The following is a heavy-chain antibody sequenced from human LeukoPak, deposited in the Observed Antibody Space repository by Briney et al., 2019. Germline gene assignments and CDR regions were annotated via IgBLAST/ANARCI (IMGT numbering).Heavy chain of an antibody. D-gene: IGHD3-16*01. V-gene: IGHV4-39*01. CDR2: IYYSGST. CDR1: GGSISSSSYY. J-gene: IGHJ4*02. Sequence: SETLSLTCTVSGGSISSSSYYWGWIRQPPGKGLEWIGSIYYSGSTYYNPSLKSRVTISVDTSKNQFSLKLSSVTAADTAVYCCASRASGGGVYYWGQGTLVTVSS. CDR3: ASRASGGGVYY.